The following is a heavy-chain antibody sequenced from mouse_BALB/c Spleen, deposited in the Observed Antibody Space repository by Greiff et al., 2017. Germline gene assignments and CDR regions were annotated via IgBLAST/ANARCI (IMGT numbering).Heavy chain of an antibody. D-gene: IGHD1-2*01. Sequence: QVQLQQSGAELMKPGASVKISCKATGYTFSSYWIEWVKQRPGHGLEWIGEILPGSGSTNYNEKFKGKATFTADTSSNTAYMQLSSLTSEDSAVYYCARSGLRLLAYWGQGTLVTVSA. CDR2: ILPGSGST. V-gene: IGHV1-9*01. CDR1: GYTFSSYW. CDR3: ARSGLRLLAY. J-gene: IGHJ3*01.